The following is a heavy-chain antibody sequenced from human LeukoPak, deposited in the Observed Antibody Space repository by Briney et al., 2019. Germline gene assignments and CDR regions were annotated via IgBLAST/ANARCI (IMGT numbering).Heavy chain of an antibody. V-gene: IGHV3-33*01. CDR1: GFTFSSYG. CDR2: IWYDGSNK. CDR3: ARGYPPRYYYDSSGYLDY. J-gene: IGHJ4*02. D-gene: IGHD3-22*01. Sequence: GGSLRLSCVASGFTFSSYGMHWVRQAPGKGLEWVAVIWYDGSNKYYADSVKGRFTISRDNSKNTLYLQMNSLRAEDTAVYYCARGYPPRYYYDSSGYLDYWGQGTLVTVSS.